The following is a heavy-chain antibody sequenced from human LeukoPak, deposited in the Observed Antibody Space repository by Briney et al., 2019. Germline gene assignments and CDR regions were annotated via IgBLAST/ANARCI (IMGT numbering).Heavy chain of an antibody. CDR3: ARVSGWYWFDN. Sequence: GGSLRLSCAASGFTFSSYAMHWVRQAPGKGLEYVSAISSNGRITYYANPVKGRFTISRDNSRNTLYLQMGSLRDEDMAVYYCARVSGWYWFDNWGQGTLVTVSS. V-gene: IGHV3-64*01. CDR2: ISSNGRIT. J-gene: IGHJ4*02. CDR1: GFTFSSYA. D-gene: IGHD6-19*01.